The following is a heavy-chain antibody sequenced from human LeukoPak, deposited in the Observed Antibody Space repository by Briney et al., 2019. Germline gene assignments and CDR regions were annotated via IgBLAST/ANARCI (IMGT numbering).Heavy chain of an antibody. CDR1: GFTFSSYA. V-gene: IGHV3-23*01. J-gene: IGHJ4*02. D-gene: IGHD3-22*01. Sequence: QPGGALRLSCAASGFTFSSYAMSWVRQAPRKGLVWVSSISGSGATTNYADSVRGRFTISRDNSMNTVYLQMNSLRAEDTAIYYCVKGRFDSSAYLDGFWGQGTLVTVSS. CDR2: ISGSGATT. CDR3: VKGRFDSSAYLDGF.